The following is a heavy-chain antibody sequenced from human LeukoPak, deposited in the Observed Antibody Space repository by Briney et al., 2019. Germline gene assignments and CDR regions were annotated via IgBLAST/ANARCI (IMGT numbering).Heavy chain of an antibody. CDR2: ISGSGGST. D-gene: IGHD6-13*01. V-gene: IGHV3-23*01. CDR1: GFTFSSYA. J-gene: IGHJ4*02. Sequence: GGSLRLSCAASGFTFSSYAMSWVRQVPGKGLEWVSAISGSGGSTYYADSVKGRFTISRDNSKNTLYLQMNSLRAEDTAVYYCAKESAAAGTSIVYYFDYWGQGTLVTVSS. CDR3: AKESAAAGTSIVYYFDY.